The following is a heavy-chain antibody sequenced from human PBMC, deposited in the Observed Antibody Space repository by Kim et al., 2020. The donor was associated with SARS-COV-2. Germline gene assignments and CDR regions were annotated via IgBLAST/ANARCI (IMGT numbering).Heavy chain of an antibody. CDR3: AKDLNTAITYFDY. J-gene: IGHJ4*02. Sequence: GGSLRLSCAASGFTFSSYGMHWVRQAPGKGLEWVAVISYDGSNKYYADSVKGRFTISRDNSKNTLYLQMNSLRAEDTAVYYCAKDLNTAITYFDYWGQGTLVTVSS. V-gene: IGHV3-30*18. D-gene: IGHD5-18*01. CDR1: GFTFSSYG. CDR2: ISYDGSNK.